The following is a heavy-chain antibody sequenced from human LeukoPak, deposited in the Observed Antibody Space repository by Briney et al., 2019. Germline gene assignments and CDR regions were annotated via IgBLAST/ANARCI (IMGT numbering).Heavy chain of an antibody. V-gene: IGHV4-39*02. CDR2: FSYSGGT. Sequence: SETLSLTCTVSGGSTSSPPDYWGWIRQPPGKDLEWIGSFSYSGGTYYTPSLESRVTISVDTSKNHFSLRLTSLTAADTAVYYCARDTPAAAGTSHYGMDVWGQGTTVTVSS. J-gene: IGHJ6*02. CDR3: ARDTPAAAGTSHYGMDV. CDR1: GGSTSSPPDY. D-gene: IGHD6-13*01.